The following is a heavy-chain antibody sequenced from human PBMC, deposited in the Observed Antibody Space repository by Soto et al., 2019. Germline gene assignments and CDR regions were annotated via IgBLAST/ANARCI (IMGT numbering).Heavy chain of an antibody. V-gene: IGHV4-34*01. Sequence: SETLSLTCAVYGGSFSGYYWSWIRQPPGKGLEWIGEINHSGSTNYNPSLKSRVTISVDTSKNQFSLKLSSVTAADTAVYYCARAHSGSYYFVYWGQGTLVTVSS. CDR2: INHSGST. D-gene: IGHD1-26*01. CDR3: ARAHSGSYYFVY. J-gene: IGHJ4*02. CDR1: GGSFSGYY.